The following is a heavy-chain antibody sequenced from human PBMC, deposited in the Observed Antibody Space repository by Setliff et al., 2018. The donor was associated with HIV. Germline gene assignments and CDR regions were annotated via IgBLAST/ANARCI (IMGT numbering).Heavy chain of an antibody. CDR3: ARHRGYCSGGSSDQ. V-gene: IGHV4-59*08. Sequence: SETLSLTCTVSGGSVNIFYWSWIRQPPGKGLEWLGYIHYSGSTYYNPSLKSRVTISVDTSKNQFSLKLSSVTAADTAVYYCARHRGYCSGGSSDQWGQGTLVTVSS. CDR1: GGSVNIFY. J-gene: IGHJ4*02. CDR2: IHYSGST. D-gene: IGHD2-15*01.